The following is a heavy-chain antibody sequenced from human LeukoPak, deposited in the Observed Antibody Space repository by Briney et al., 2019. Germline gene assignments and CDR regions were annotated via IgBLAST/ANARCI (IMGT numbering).Heavy chain of an antibody. Sequence: SETLSLTCAVSGYSLSSGYYWGWIRQPPGKGLEWMGSIYHSGSTYYNPSLKSRVTISVDTSKNQFSLKLSSVTAADTAVYYCARTDYGGNGDYWGQGTLVTVSS. CDR3: ARTDYGGNGDY. J-gene: IGHJ4*02. CDR1: GYSLSSGYY. V-gene: IGHV4-38-2*01. D-gene: IGHD4-23*01. CDR2: IYHSGST.